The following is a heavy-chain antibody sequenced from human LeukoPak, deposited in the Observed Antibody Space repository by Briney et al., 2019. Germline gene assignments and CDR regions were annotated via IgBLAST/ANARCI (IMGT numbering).Heavy chain of an antibody. J-gene: IGHJ4*02. D-gene: IGHD6-19*01. V-gene: IGHV3-23*01. Sequence: GGSLRLSCAASGFTFSSYAMSWVRHAPGKGLELVSAISGSGGSTYYADSVKGRFTISRDNSKNTLYLQMNSLRAEDTAVYYCAKFISSGRRGGFDYWGQGTLVTVSS. CDR2: ISGSGGST. CDR3: AKFISSGRRGGFDY. CDR1: GFTFSSYA.